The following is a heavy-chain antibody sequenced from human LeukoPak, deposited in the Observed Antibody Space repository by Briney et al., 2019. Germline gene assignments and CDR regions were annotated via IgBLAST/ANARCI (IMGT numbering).Heavy chain of an antibody. V-gene: IGHV3-21*01. J-gene: IGHJ4*02. Sequence: EGSLRLSCAASGFTFSSYSMNWVRQAPGKGLEWVSSISTSSSYIYYADSVKGRFTSSRDNAKKSLYLQMNSLRAEDTAVYYCARAGSRQWLVDLFDYWGQGTLVTVSS. CDR3: ARAGSRQWLVDLFDY. CDR2: ISTSSSYI. CDR1: GFTFSSYS. D-gene: IGHD6-19*01.